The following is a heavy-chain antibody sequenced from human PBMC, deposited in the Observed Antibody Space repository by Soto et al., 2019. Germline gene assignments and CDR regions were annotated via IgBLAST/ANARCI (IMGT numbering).Heavy chain of an antibody. CDR2: ISYDGKNK. CDR3: AKDRQQLVRGYFDY. J-gene: IGHJ4*02. CDR1: GFTFSSYG. Sequence: ESGGGVVQPGRSLRLSCAASGFTFSSYGIHWVRQAPGKGLEWVAVISYDGKNKYYGDSVKGRFTIFRDNSRNTLYLEMNSLRAEDTAVYYCAKDRQQLVRGYFDYWGQGTLVTVSS. V-gene: IGHV3-30*18. D-gene: IGHD6-13*01.